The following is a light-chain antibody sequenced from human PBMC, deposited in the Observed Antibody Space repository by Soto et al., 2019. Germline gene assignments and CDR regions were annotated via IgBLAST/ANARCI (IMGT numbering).Light chain of an antibody. Sequence: EIVMTQSPATLSVSPGETATLSCRASQSVSSNLAWYQQKPGQAPRLLIYGASTRATDIPARFSGSGSGTVFTLTISSLQSEDFAVYYCQQYNNFWTFGQGTTLEIK. J-gene: IGKJ1*01. CDR2: GAS. V-gene: IGKV3-15*01. CDR3: QQYNNFWT. CDR1: QSVSSN.